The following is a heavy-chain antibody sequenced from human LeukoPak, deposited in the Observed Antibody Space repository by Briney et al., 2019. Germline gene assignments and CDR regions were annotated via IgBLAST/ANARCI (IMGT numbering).Heavy chain of an antibody. V-gene: IGHV3-30*18. CDR3: AKEPTSYSSGWYFHH. Sequence: GGSLRLSCGASGFIFSNYGMHWVRQAPGKGLEWVAVISHDGSTQFYADSVKGRFTISRGNSKNTLDLQMHSLSAEDTAVYYCAKEPTSYSSGWYFHHWGQGTLVTVSS. CDR2: ISHDGSTQ. D-gene: IGHD6-25*01. CDR1: GFIFSNYG. J-gene: IGHJ1*01.